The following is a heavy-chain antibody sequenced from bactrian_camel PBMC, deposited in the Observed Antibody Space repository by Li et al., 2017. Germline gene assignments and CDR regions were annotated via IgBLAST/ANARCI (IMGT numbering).Heavy chain of an antibody. CDR2: ISPLSSFT. D-gene: IGHD3*01. CDR1: GFTYMSKC. V-gene: IGHV3S55*01. J-gene: IGHJ4*01. Sequence: VQLVESGGGSVQAGGSLRLSCAASGFTYMSKCMGWFRQAPGKEREVVATISPLSSFTYYNDFVKGRFTISKDNAKNTLYLQMNSLKPEDTAVYYCGVCGGLPRSQGTQVTVS.